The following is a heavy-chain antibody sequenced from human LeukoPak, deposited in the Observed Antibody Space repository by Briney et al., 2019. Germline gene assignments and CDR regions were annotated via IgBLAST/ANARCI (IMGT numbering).Heavy chain of an antibody. CDR1: GGTFSSYA. V-gene: IGHV1-69*04. CDR3: ARGAVAGTEGNWFDP. Sequence: GSSVKVSCKASGGTFSSYAISWVRQAPGQGLEWMGRIIPILGIANYAQKFQGRVTITADKSTSTAYMELSSLRSEDTAVYYCARGAVAGTEGNWFDPWGQGTLVTVSS. CDR2: IIPILGIA. D-gene: IGHD6-19*01. J-gene: IGHJ5*02.